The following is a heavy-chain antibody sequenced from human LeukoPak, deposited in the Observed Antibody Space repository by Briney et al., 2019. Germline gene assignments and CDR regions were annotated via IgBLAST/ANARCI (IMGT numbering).Heavy chain of an antibody. CDR3: AKDYFDSSGYYYVGDY. CDR1: GFTFSSNN. CDR2: ISSSGSTI. J-gene: IGHJ4*02. D-gene: IGHD3-22*01. V-gene: IGHV3-48*02. Sequence: GGSLRLSCAASGFTFSSNNMNWVRHAPGKGLEWVSYISSSGSTIYYADSVKGRFTISRDNAKNSLYLQMNSLRDEDTAVYYCAKDYFDSSGYYYVGDYWGQGTLVTVSS.